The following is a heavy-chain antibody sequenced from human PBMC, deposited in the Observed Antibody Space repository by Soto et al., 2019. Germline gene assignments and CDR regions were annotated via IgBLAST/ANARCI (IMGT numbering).Heavy chain of an antibody. Sequence: SVKVSCKASGGTFSSYAISWVRQAPGQGLEWMGGIIPIFGTANYAQKFQGRVTITADESTSTAYMELSSLRSEDTAVYYCARCNRYSSSWGHYYGMDVWGQGTTVTASS. J-gene: IGHJ6*02. D-gene: IGHD6-13*01. CDR1: GGTFSSYA. CDR2: IIPIFGTA. CDR3: ARCNRYSSSWGHYYGMDV. V-gene: IGHV1-69*13.